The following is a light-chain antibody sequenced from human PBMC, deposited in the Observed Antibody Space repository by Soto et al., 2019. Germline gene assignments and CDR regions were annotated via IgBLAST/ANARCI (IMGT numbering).Light chain of an antibody. CDR3: QQYTSYRT. V-gene: IGKV1-5*01. Sequence: DIQMTQSPSTLSASVGDRVTITCRASQSISSWLAWYQQKPGEAPKLLIYDASSLESGVPSRFSGSGSGTEFTLTISRLQPDDFATYYCQQYTSYRTFGQGTKVDFK. J-gene: IGKJ1*01. CDR1: QSISSW. CDR2: DAS.